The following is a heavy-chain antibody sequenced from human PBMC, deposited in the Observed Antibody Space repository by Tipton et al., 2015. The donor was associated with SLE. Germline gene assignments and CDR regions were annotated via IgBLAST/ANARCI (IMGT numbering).Heavy chain of an antibody. CDR1: GGSFSGYY. V-gene: IGHV4-59*01. D-gene: IGHD1-26*01. CDR2: IYYSGST. Sequence: TLSLTCAVYGGSFSGYYWSWIRQPPGKGLEWIGYIYYSGSTNYNPPLKSRVTISVDTSKNQFSLKLSSVTAADTAVYYCARYGTYDGSRYFQHWGQGTLVTVSS. J-gene: IGHJ1*01. CDR3: ARYGTYDGSRYFQH.